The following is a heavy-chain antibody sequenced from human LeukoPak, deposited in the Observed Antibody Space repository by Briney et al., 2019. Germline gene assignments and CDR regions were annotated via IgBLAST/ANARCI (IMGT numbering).Heavy chain of an antibody. Sequence: PSETLSLTCAVYGGSFRGYSWSWIRQPPGKGLEYIGEINHSGSTNSNPSLKSRVTVSVDASKCQFSLNMNSLTAADTAVYYCARGLSSGPEKSLSYFDLWGRGTLVTVSS. CDR1: GGSFRGYS. D-gene: IGHD3-3*01. CDR2: INHSGST. V-gene: IGHV4-34*01. J-gene: IGHJ2*01. CDR3: ARGLSSGPEKSLSYFDL.